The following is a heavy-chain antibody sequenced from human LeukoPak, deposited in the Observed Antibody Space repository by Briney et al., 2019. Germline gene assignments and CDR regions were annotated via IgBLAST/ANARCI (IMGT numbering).Heavy chain of an antibody. CDR2: ISAYNGDT. V-gene: IGHV1-18*01. D-gene: IGHD6-13*01. J-gene: IGHJ4*02. CDR3: ARGPLGSSWYRIDY. CDR1: GYTFTSYG. Sequence: ASVKVSSTASGYTFTSYGISWVRQAPGQGLEWMGWISAYNGDTNYAQKLQGRVTMTTDTSTSTAYMELRSLRSDDTAVYYCARGPLGSSWYRIDYWGQGTLVTVSS.